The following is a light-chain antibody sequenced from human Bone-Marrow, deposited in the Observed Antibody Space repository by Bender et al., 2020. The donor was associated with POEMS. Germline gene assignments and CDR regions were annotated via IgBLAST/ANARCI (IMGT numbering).Light chain of an antibody. CDR2: DVT. CDR3: SSYTTSGTVV. CDR1: TSDIGDHNY. V-gene: IGLV2-14*03. J-gene: IGLJ3*02. Sequence: QSALTQPPSASGSPGQSITISCTGTTSDIGDHNYVSWYQQHPGKAPKLMIFDVTNRPSGVSNRFSGSKSGNKASLTISGLQAEDEGDYYCSSYTTSGTVVFGGGTKLTVL.